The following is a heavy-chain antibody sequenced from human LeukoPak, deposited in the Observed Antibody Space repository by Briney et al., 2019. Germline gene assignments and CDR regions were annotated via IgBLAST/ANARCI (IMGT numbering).Heavy chain of an antibody. CDR3: ARSPNIVVVVAATQNWYFDL. Sequence: SVKVSCKASGGTFSSYAISWVRQAPGQGLEWMGGIIPIFGTANYAQKFQGRVTITTDESTSTAYMELRSLRSEDTAVYYCARSPNIVVVVAATQNWYFDLWGRGTLVTVSS. J-gene: IGHJ2*01. CDR2: IIPIFGTA. D-gene: IGHD2-15*01. V-gene: IGHV1-69*05. CDR1: GGTFSSYA.